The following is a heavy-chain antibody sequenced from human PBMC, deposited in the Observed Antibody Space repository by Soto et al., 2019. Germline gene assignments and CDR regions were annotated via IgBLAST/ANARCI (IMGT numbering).Heavy chain of an antibody. V-gene: IGHV3-23*01. Sequence: PGGSLRLSCAASGFTFSSYAMSWVRQAPGKGLEWVSAISGSGGSTYYADSVKGRFTISRDNSKNTLYLQMNSLRAEDTAVYYCAKKGYSYYYDSSGYSHPVPFDYWGQGTLVTVSS. CDR1: GFTFSSYA. CDR2: ISGSGGST. J-gene: IGHJ4*02. D-gene: IGHD3-22*01. CDR3: AKKGYSYYYDSSGYSHPVPFDY.